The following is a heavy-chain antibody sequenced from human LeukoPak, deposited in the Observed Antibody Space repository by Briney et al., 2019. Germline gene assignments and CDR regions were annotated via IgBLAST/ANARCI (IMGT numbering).Heavy chain of an antibody. Sequence: SVNVSCKASGGTFSSYAISWVRQAPGQGLEWMGRIIPIFGTANYAQKFQGRVTITTDESTSTAYMELSSLRSEDTAVYYCARARKRYSSSWYFDYWGQGTLVTVSS. CDR3: ARARKRYSSSWYFDY. V-gene: IGHV1-69*05. CDR2: IIPIFGTA. J-gene: IGHJ4*02. D-gene: IGHD6-13*01. CDR1: GGTFSSYA.